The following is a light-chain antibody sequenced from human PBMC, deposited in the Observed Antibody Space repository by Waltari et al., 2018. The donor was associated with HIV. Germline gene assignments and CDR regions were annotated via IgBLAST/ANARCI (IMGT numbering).Light chain of an antibody. Sequence: QSAPTQPRSVSGSPGQSVTISCTGTSSDVGGYNFVSWYQHHPGKAPKLIIYDVTKRPSGVPDRFSASKSGNTASLTISGLQTEDEAHYYCCSYAGSYTLLFGRGTKLTVL. CDR3: CSYAGSYTLL. CDR1: SSDVGGYNF. J-gene: IGLJ2*01. V-gene: IGLV2-11*01. CDR2: DVT.